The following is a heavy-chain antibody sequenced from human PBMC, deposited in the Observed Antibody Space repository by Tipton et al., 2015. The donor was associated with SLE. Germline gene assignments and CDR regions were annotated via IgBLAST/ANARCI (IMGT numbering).Heavy chain of an antibody. D-gene: IGHD1-1*01. V-gene: IGHV4-30-4*01. CDR3: ARDHNWALESI. CDR2: IYTSGST. CDR1: GGSISSGDYY. Sequence: TLSLTCTVSGGSISSGDYYWSWIRQPPGKGLEWIGYIYTSGSTNYNPSLKSRVTISVDTSKNQFSLKLSSVTAADTAVYYCARDHNWALESIWGQGTMVTVSS. J-gene: IGHJ3*02.